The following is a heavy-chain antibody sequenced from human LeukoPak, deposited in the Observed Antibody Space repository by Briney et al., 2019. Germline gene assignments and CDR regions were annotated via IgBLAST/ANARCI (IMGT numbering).Heavy chain of an antibody. Sequence: GGSLRLSCAASGFTFSSYSMNWVRQAPGKGLEWVSSISSSSSYMYYADSVKGRFTISRDNAKNSLYLQMNSLRAEDTAVYYCARVSRVYYDSSGYPYWGQGTLVTVSS. CDR1: GFTFSSYS. CDR3: ARVSRVYYDSSGYPY. J-gene: IGHJ4*02. V-gene: IGHV3-21*01. CDR2: ISSSSSYM. D-gene: IGHD3-22*01.